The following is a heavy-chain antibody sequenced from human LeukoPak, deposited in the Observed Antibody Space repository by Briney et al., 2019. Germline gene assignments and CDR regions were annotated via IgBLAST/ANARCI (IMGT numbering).Heavy chain of an antibody. CDR2: IKQDGSEK. CDR3: ARDVGLRLGSGWYGTFDI. D-gene: IGHD6-19*01. V-gene: IGHV3-7*01. Sequence: PGGSLRLSCAASGFTFSNYWMSWVRQAPGKGLEWVANIKQDGSEKYYVDSVKGRFTVSRDNAKNSLYLQMNSLRAEDTAVYYCARDVGLRLGSGWYGTFDIWGQGTMVTVSS. J-gene: IGHJ3*02. CDR1: GFTFSNYW.